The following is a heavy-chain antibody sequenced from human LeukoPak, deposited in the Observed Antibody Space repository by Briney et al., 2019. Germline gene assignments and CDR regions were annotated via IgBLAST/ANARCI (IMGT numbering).Heavy chain of an antibody. J-gene: IGHJ5*02. Sequence: PSETLSLTCIVSGDSISSGGFYWGRIRQHPGKGLEWIGHIYYTGSTYYNPSLESRLTMSVDTSKNQFSLRLRSVTAADTAVYYCARGSSSYYNWFDPWGQGTLVAVSS. CDR2: IYYTGST. D-gene: IGHD6-13*01. CDR1: GDSISSGGFY. V-gene: IGHV4-31*03. CDR3: ARGSSSYYNWFDP.